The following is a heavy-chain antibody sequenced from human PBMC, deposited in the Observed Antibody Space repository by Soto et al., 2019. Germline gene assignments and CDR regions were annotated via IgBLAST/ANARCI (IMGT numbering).Heavy chain of an antibody. Sequence: PGESLKISCKASGYIFNNHWIGWVRQMPGKGLEWMGIIFPSDSDTRYSPSFQGQVTISADKSITTAYLQWSSLKASDTAKYYCAKHCLIVSTVYVMDVWGQGTTVTVSS. CDR2: IFPSDSDT. CDR3: AKHCLIVSTVYVMDV. CDR1: GYIFNNHW. D-gene: IGHD1-26*01. J-gene: IGHJ6*02. V-gene: IGHV5-51*01.